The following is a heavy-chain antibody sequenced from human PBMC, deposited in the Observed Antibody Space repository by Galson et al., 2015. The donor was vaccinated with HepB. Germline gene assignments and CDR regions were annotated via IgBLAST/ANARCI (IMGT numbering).Heavy chain of an antibody. V-gene: IGHV3-33*08. CDR3: ARALFYYDSSGYSWYFDL. Sequence: SLRLSCAASGFTFSSYGMHWVRQAPGKGLEWVAVIWYDGSNKYYADSVKGRFTISRDNSKNTLYLQMNSLRAEDTAVYYCARALFYYDSSGYSWYFDLWGRGTLVTVSS. J-gene: IGHJ2*01. CDR2: IWYDGSNK. D-gene: IGHD3-22*01. CDR1: GFTFSSYG.